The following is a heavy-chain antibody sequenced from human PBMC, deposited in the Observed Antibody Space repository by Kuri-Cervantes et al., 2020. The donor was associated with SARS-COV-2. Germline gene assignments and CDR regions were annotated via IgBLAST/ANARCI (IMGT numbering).Heavy chain of an antibody. D-gene: IGHD5-18*01. Sequence: GGSLRLSCAVSAFIFRTYGIHWVRQAPGKGLEWVTFIRFDGSDKYYADSVKGRFTISRDISKNTVYLQMNSLKTEDTAVHYCTTDYSYELDYWGQGTLVTVSS. V-gene: IGHV3-30*02. CDR1: AFIFRTYG. CDR2: IRFDGSDK. CDR3: TTDYSYELDY. J-gene: IGHJ4*02.